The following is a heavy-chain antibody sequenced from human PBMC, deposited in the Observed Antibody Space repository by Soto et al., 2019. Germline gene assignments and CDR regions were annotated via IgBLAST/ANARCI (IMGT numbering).Heavy chain of an antibody. CDR1: GDSVSGNSAA. D-gene: IGHD2-15*01. V-gene: IGHV6-1*01. J-gene: IGHJ4*01. CDR2: TYYRSKWYN. CDR3: ARASGVASSTVDY. Sequence: SQTLSRTCAISGDSVSGNSAAWNWIRQSPSRGLEWLGRTYYRSKWYNDYAVSVKSRITINPDTSKNQFSLQLNSVTPEDTAVYYCARASGVASSTVDYWGHGTLFTVSS.